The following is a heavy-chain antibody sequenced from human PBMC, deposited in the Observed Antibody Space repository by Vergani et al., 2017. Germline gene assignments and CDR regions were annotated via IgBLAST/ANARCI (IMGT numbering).Heavy chain of an antibody. CDR1: GFTVSSNY. Sequence: EVQLVESGGGLIQPGGSLRLSCAASGFTVSSNYMSWVRQAPGKGLEWVSTINGGGGGTYYADSVKGRFTISRNNSKNTLYLQMNSLRAEDTAVYYCAKVAVAGYHSYYYMDVWGKGTTVTVSS. J-gene: IGHJ6*03. V-gene: IGHV3-23*04. D-gene: IGHD6-19*01. CDR2: INGGGGGT. CDR3: AKVAVAGYHSYYYMDV.